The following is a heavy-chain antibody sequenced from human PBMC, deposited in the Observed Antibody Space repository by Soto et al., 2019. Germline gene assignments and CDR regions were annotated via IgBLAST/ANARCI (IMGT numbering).Heavy chain of an antibody. CDR2: INPNSGST. CDR3: ARSPYSSGYYYAIDY. CDR1: GYSLIMYY. J-gene: IGHJ4*02. V-gene: IGHV1-46*01. D-gene: IGHD3-22*01. Sequence: ASVKVSCKASGYSLIMYYIHWMRQAPGQGLEWMGIINPNSGSTTYAQKFQGRVTMTRDTSTSTVYMDLSSLRSEDTAVYYCARSPYSSGYYYAIDYWGQGTQVTSPQ.